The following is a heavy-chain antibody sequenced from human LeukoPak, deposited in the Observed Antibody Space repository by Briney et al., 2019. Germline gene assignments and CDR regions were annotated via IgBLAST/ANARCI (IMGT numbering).Heavy chain of an antibody. CDR3: AKDGGLWVSAHWGDS. V-gene: IGHV3-23*01. Sequence: GGSLRLSCAASGFTFSSYTMSWVRQAPGEGLEWVSTITTSDGNTYYAESVKGRFTVSRDNSKNTLFLQMNSLRAEDTAVYYCAKDGGLWVSAHWGDSWGRGTLVTVSS. J-gene: IGHJ4*02. CDR1: GFTFSSYT. CDR2: ITTSDGNT. D-gene: IGHD7-27*01.